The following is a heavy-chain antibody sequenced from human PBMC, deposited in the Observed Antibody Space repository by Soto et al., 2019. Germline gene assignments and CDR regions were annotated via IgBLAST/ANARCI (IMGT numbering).Heavy chain of an antibody. CDR1: GFTFDDYT. CDR2: ISWDGGST. D-gene: IGHD3-9*01. J-gene: IGHJ4*02. Sequence: GGSLRLSCAASGFTFDDYTMHWVRQAPGKGLEWVSLISWDGGSTYYADYVKGRFTISRDNSKNSLYLQMDSLGAEDTAVYYCAKEALWDYDILTSYYAFDYWGQGTLVTVSS. V-gene: IGHV3-43*01. CDR3: AKEALWDYDILTSYYAFDY.